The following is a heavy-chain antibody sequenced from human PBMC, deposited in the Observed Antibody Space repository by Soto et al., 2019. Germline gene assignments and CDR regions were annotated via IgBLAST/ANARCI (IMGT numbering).Heavy chain of an antibody. J-gene: IGHJ5*02. V-gene: IGHV4-39*01. CDR3: TNSNWFDP. CDR2: IYYSGST. CDR1: GGSISSSRYY. Sequence: QLQLQESVPGLVKPSETLSLTCTVSGGSISSSRYYWGWIRQPPGKGLEWIGRIYYSGSTYYSPSLKSRVTISVDTSKNQFSLKLSSVTAADTPVYYCTNSNWFDPWGQGTLVTVSS. D-gene: IGHD3-10*01.